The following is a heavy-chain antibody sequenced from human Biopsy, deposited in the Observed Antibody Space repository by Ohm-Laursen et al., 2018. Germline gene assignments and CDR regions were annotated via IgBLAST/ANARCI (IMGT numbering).Heavy chain of an antibody. Sequence: SLRLSCTASGFTFTRYGMHWVRQAPGKGLEWVAVISYDGSGEYYADSLKGRFTISRDNPKNTVDLQMNSLRAEDTAVYFCARDEKRWDYSNCFSWHFDLWGRGTLVAVSS. D-gene: IGHD4-11*01. CDR3: ARDEKRWDYSNCFSWHFDL. CDR2: ISYDGSGE. CDR1: GFTFTRYG. V-gene: IGHV3-30*03. J-gene: IGHJ2*01.